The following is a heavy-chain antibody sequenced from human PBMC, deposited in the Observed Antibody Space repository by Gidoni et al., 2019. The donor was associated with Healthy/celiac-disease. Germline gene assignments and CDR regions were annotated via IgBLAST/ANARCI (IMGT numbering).Heavy chain of an antibody. CDR2: IYYSGST. D-gene: IGHD2-2*01. V-gene: IGHV4-59*01. J-gene: IGHJ4*02. Sequence: QVQLQESGPGLVKPSETLSLTCTVSGGSISSYYWSWIRQPPGKGLEWIGYIYYSGSTNYNPSLKSRVTISVDTSKNQFSLKLSSVTAADTAVYYCARVVRTGVYFDYWGQGTLVTVSS. CDR3: ARVVRTGVYFDY. CDR1: GGSISSYY.